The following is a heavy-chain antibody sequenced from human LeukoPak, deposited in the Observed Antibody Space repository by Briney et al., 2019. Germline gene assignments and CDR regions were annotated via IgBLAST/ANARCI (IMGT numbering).Heavy chain of an antibody. Sequence: PSETLSLTCTVSGGSISSSSYYWGWIRQPPGKGLEWIGSIYYSGSTYYNPSLKSRVTISVDTSKNQFSLKLSSVTAADTAVYYCAKGREMATDYWGQGTLVTVSS. D-gene: IGHD5-24*01. V-gene: IGHV4-39*07. CDR1: GGSISSSSYY. J-gene: IGHJ4*02. CDR3: AKGREMATDY. CDR2: IYYSGST.